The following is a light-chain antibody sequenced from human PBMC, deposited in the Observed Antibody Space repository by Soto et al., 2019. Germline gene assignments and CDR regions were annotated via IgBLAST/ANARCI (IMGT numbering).Light chain of an antibody. CDR2: DAS. Sequence: DIQMTQSPSSLSASVGDRVTITCQASQDSSNYLNWYQQKPEKAPKLLIYDASTLETGVPSRFSGSGSGTDFTFTITSLQPEDLATYYCQQFDNLPLTFGGGTKVEIK. CDR1: QDSSNY. CDR3: QQFDNLPLT. J-gene: IGKJ4*01. V-gene: IGKV1-33*01.